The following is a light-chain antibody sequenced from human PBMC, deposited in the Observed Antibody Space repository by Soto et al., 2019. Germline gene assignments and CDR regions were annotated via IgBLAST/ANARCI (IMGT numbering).Light chain of an antibody. J-gene: IGKJ4*01. Sequence: EVVLTQSPLSQSVTLGQPASISCKCSQSLLYSNGHTYLTWFHQRPGQPPRRLIYEVSYRDSGVPDRVSGSGSGTDFTLRISRAEVEDVGVYYCMQGTHWPLTVGGGTKVEIK. CDR1: QSLLYSNGHTY. CDR3: MQGTHWPLT. V-gene: IGKV2-30*01. CDR2: EVS.